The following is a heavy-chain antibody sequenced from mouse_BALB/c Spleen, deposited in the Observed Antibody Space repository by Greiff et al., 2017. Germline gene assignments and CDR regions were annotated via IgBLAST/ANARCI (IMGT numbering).Heavy chain of an antibody. CDR2: ISSGSSTI. D-gene: IGHD4-1*01. CDR1: GFTFSSFG. Sequence: EVQGVESGGGLVQPGGSRKLSCAASGFTFSSFGMHWVRQAPEKGLEWVAYISSGSSTIYYADTVKGRFTISRDNPKNTLFLQMTSLRSEDTAMYYCARGTGTLYFDYWGQGTTLTVSS. V-gene: IGHV5-17*02. CDR3: ARGTGTLYFDY. J-gene: IGHJ2*01.